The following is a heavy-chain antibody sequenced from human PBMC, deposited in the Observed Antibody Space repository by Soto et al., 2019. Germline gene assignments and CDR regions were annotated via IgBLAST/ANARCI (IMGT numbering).Heavy chain of an antibody. CDR1: GFTFSNAW. Sequence: EVQLVESGGGLVKPGGSLRLSCAASGFTFSNAWMNWVRQAPGKGLEWVGRIKSKTDGGTTDYAAPVKGRFTISRDDSKNTLHLQMNSLKTEDTAMYYCTTDVRIVVEPAAINYYYGMDVWGQGTTVTVSS. D-gene: IGHD2-2*02. CDR3: TTDVRIVVEPAAINYYYGMDV. J-gene: IGHJ6*02. CDR2: IKSKTDGGTT. V-gene: IGHV3-15*07.